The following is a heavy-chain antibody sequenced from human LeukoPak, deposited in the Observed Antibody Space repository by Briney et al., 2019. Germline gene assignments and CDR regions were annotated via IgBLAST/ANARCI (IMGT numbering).Heavy chain of an antibody. D-gene: IGHD5-12*01. Sequence: ASVKVSCKASGYTFTGYYIQWVRQAPGQGLEWVGWINPNSGGTNFAQKFQGRFTMTRDTSTTTAYMELSSLRSDDTAVYYCARARMGSAYDYFDYWGQGTLVTVSS. CDR1: GYTFTGYY. V-gene: IGHV1-2*02. CDR3: ARARMGSAYDYFDY. J-gene: IGHJ4*02. CDR2: INPNSGGT.